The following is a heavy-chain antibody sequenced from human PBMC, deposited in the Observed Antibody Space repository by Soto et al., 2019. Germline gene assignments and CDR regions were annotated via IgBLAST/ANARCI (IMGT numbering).Heavy chain of an antibody. CDR3: ARLPTGFPNWFDS. D-gene: IGHD4-4*01. Sequence: PSETLSLTCAVSGGSISSGLYNWGWIRQPPGQGLELIGSIFHSGSTYYNESLKSRVTMSIDTSKNQFFLSLRFMTAADTAVYYCARLPTGFPNWFDSWGQGALVTVSS. V-gene: IGHV4-39*01. CDR2: IFHSGST. CDR1: GGSISSGLYN. J-gene: IGHJ5*01.